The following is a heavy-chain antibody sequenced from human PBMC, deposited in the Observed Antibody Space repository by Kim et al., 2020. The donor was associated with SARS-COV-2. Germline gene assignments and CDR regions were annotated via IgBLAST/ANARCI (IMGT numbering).Heavy chain of an antibody. V-gene: IGHV3-9*01. CDR1: GFTFDDYA. J-gene: IGHJ4*02. Sequence: GGSLRLSCAASGFTFDDYAMHWVRQAPGKGLEWVSGISWNSGSIGYADSVKGRSTISRDNAKNSLYLQMNSLRAEDTALYYCAKGGRDGYNSADYFDYWGQGTLVTVSS. CDR2: ISWNSGSI. CDR3: AKGGRDGYNSADYFDY. D-gene: IGHD5-12*01.